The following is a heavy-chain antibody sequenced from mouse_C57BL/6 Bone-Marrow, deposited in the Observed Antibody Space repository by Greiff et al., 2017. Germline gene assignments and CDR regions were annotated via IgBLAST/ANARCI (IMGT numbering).Heavy chain of an antibody. D-gene: IGHD1-1*01. Sequence: QVQLQQPGAELVKPGASVKLSCKASGYTFTSYWMHWVKQRPGQGLEWIGMIHPNSGSTNYNEKFKSKATLTVDKSSSTAYMQLSSLTSEDSAVXYCERRTTVGFAYWGQGTLVTVSA. CDR2: IHPNSGST. V-gene: IGHV1-64*01. J-gene: IGHJ3*01. CDR3: ERRTTVGFAY. CDR1: GYTFTSYW.